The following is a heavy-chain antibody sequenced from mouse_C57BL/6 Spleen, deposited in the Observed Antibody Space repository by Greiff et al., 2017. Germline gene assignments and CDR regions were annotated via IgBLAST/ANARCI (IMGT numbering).Heavy chain of an antibody. D-gene: IGHD1-1*01. CDR3: ARKGITTVVADYFDY. Sequence: QVQLQQPGAELVRPGSSVKLSCKASGYTFTSYWMHWVKQRPIQGLEWIGNIDPSDSETHYNQKFKDKATLTVDKSSSTAYMQLSSLTSEDSAVYYCARKGITTVVADYFDYWGQGTTLTVSS. CDR2: IDPSDSET. CDR1: GYTFTSYW. J-gene: IGHJ2*01. V-gene: IGHV1-52*01.